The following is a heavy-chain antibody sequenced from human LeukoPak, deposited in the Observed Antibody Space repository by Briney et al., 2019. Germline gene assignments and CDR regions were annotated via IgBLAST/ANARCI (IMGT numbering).Heavy chain of an antibody. CDR1: GFPFSSHA. D-gene: IGHD3-10*01. CDR2: ISGSGGST. CDR3: AKDALDYDGSGGYYDY. Sequence: SGGSLRLSRPASGFPFSSHAMSCVRPAPGKGLEWVSAISGSGGSTYHADSVTGRFTISRDTSKTTLYVQMERLRGEDTGVYYCAKDALDYDGSGGYYDYWGQGTLVTVSS. V-gene: IGHV3-23*01. J-gene: IGHJ4*02.